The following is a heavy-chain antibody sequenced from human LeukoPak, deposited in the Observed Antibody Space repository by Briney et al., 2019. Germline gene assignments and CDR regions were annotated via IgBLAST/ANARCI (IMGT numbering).Heavy chain of an antibody. D-gene: IGHD6-19*01. J-gene: IGHJ3*02. CDR1: GGSIRSSDYY. CDR3: ARDIRLVHAFDI. CDR2: IYYSGST. V-gene: IGHV4-39*07. Sequence: SETLSLTCTVSGGSIRSSDYYWGWIRQPPGKGLEWVGNIYYSGSTYYNPSLKSRVTISVDTSKNQFSLKLSSVTAADTAVYYCARDIRLVHAFDIWGQGTMVTVSS.